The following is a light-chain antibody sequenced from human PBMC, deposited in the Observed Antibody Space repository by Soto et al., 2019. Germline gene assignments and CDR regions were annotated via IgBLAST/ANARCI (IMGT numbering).Light chain of an antibody. CDR2: EGS. CDR1: SSDVGRYNL. CDR3: CSYAGSSTFVV. V-gene: IGLV2-23*03. J-gene: IGLJ2*01. Sequence: QSVLTQPASVSGSPGQSITISCTGNSSDVGRYNLVSWYQQHPGKAPKLMIYEGSKRPSGVSNRFSGSKSGNTASLTISGLQAEDEADYYCCSYAGSSTFVVFGGGTKLTVL.